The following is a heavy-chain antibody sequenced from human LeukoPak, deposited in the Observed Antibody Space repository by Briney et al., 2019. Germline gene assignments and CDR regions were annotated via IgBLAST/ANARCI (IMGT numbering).Heavy chain of an antibody. CDR2: INPDTGGT. J-gene: IGHJ4*02. D-gene: IGHD3-9*01. CDR3: ARDLETVLTAYYPSD. V-gene: IGHV1-2*02. Sequence: ASVKVSCKASGYTFTGNYLHWVRQASGQGLEWMGWINPDTGGTNYAQRFQGRVTITRDTSISTAYMELTRLTSDDTAIYYCARDLETVLTAYYPSDWGQGTLVTVSS. CDR1: GYTFTGNY.